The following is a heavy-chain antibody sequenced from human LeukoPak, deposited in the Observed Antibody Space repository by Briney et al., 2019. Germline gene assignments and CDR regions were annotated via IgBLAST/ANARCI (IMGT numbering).Heavy chain of an antibody. CDR2: IYTSGST. CDR3: ARDPPVGNWFDP. CDR1: GGSISSYY. V-gene: IGHV4-4*07. J-gene: IGHJ5*02. Sequence: SETLSLTCTVSGGSISSYYRSWIRQPAGKGLEWIGRIYTSGSTNYNPSLKSRVTMSVDTSKNQFSLKLSSVTAADTAVYYCARDPPVGNWFDPWGQGTLVTVSS. D-gene: IGHD4-23*01.